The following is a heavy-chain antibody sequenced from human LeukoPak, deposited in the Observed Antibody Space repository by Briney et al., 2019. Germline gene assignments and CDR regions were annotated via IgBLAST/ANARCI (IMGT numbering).Heavy chain of an antibody. CDR1: GGSISSYY. Sequence: SETLSLTCTVSGGSISSYYWSWIRQPPGKGLEWIGYIYYSGSTNYNPSLKSRVTISVDTSKNQFSLKLSSVTAADTAVYYCARQGEQWMGHYWYFDLWGRGNLVTVSS. CDR2: IYYSGST. CDR3: ARQGEQWMGHYWYFDL. J-gene: IGHJ2*01. D-gene: IGHD6-19*01. V-gene: IGHV4-59*08.